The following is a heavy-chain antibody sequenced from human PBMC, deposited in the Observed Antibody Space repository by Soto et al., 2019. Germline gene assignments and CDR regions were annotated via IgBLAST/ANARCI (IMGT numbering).Heavy chain of an antibody. CDR2: IWYDGSNK. V-gene: IGHV3-33*01. CDR3: ARVGSTLAYYYYYYMDV. D-gene: IGHD6-6*01. J-gene: IGHJ6*03. Sequence: PGGSLRLSCAASGFTFSSYGMHWVCQAPGKGLEWVAVIWYDGSNKYYADSVKGRFTISRDNSKNTLYLQMNSLRAEDTAVYYCARVGSTLAYYYYYYMDVWGKGTTVTVSS. CDR1: GFTFSSYG.